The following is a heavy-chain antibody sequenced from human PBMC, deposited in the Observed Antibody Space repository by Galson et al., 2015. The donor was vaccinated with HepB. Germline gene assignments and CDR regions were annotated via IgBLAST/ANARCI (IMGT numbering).Heavy chain of an antibody. V-gene: IGHV1-46*01. CDR1: GYTFTSYY. CDR2: INPSGGST. J-gene: IGHJ5*02. CDR3: ARDVNYYDSSKGWFDP. Sequence: SVKVSCKASGYTFTSYYMHWVRQAPGQGLEWMGIINPSGGSTSYAQKFQGRVTMTRDTSTSTVYMELSSLRSEDTAVYYCARDVNYYDSSKGWFDPWGQGTLVTVSS. D-gene: IGHD3-22*01.